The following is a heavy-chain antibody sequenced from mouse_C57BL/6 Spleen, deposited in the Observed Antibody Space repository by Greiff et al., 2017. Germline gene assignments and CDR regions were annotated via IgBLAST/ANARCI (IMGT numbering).Heavy chain of an antibody. Sequence: QVQLQQPGAELVMPGASVKLSCKASGYTFTSYWMHWVKQRPGQGLEWIGEIDPSDSYTNYNQKFKGKSTLTVDKSSSTAYMQLSSLTSEDSAVYYCASGEYGNLYFDYWGQGTTLTVSS. CDR1: GYTFTSYW. D-gene: IGHD2-1*01. V-gene: IGHV1-69*01. J-gene: IGHJ2*01. CDR3: ASGEYGNLYFDY. CDR2: IDPSDSYT.